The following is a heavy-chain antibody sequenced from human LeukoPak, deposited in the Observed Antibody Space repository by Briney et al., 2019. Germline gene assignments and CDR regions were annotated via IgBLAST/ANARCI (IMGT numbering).Heavy chain of an antibody. CDR1: GGSIGNYY. CDR3: ARRPLSSYYFDY. V-gene: IGHV4-59*08. CDR2: MYYSGSA. D-gene: IGHD2/OR15-2a*01. Sequence: PSETLSLTCTVSGGSIGNYYWSWIRQPPGKGLEWIGYMYYSGSANYNPPLKSRVTISIDTSKNQFSLKLSSVTAADTAVYYCARRPLSSYYFDYWGQGTLVTVSS. J-gene: IGHJ4*02.